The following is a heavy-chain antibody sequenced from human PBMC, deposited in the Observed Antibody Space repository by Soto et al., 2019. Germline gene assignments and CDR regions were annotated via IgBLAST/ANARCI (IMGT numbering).Heavy chain of an antibody. J-gene: IGHJ4*02. CDR2: ISYDGSNK. D-gene: IGHD3-22*01. CDR3: ARGSVMYYDSTTSDY. CDR1: GFTFSSYA. V-gene: IGHV3-30-3*01. Sequence: PGGSLRLSCAASGFTFSSYAMHWVRQAPGKGLEWVAVISYDGSNKYYADSVKGRFTISRDNSKNTLYLQMNSLRAEDTAVYYCARGSVMYYDSTTSDYWGQGTLVTVSS.